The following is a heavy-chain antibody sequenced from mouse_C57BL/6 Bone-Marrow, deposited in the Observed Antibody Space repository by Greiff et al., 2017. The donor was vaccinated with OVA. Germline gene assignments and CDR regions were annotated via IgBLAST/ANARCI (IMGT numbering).Heavy chain of an antibody. CDR1: GFNIKNTY. Sequence: EVQLQQSVAELVRPGASVKLSCIASGFNIKNTYMHWVKQRPEQGLEWIGRIDPANGNTKYAPKFQGKATITAETSSNTAYLQLSSLTSEDTAIYYCAPLLLRYPSYWYFDVWGTGTTVTVSS. CDR2: IDPANGNT. J-gene: IGHJ1*03. D-gene: IGHD1-1*01. CDR3: APLLLRYPSYWYFDV. V-gene: IGHV14-3*01.